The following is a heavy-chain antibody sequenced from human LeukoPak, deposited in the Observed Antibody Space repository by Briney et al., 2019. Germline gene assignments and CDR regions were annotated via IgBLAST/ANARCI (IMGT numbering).Heavy chain of an antibody. V-gene: IGHV1-8*02. Sequence: GASVKVSCKASGYTFTSYYMHWVRQATGQGLEWMGWMNPNSGNTGYAQKFQGRVTMTRNTSISTAYMELSSLRSEDTAVYYCARGAIIVGATSPPYYFDYWGQGTLVTVSS. J-gene: IGHJ4*02. CDR2: MNPNSGNT. D-gene: IGHD1-26*01. CDR1: GYTFTSYY. CDR3: ARGAIIVGATSPPYYFDY.